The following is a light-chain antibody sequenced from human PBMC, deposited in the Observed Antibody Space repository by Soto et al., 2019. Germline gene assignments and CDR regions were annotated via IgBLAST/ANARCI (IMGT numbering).Light chain of an antibody. V-gene: IGLV2-11*01. CDR2: DVS. CDR3: CSYVGSYTWV. CDR1: SSDVGGSNY. J-gene: IGLJ3*02. Sequence: QSVLTQPRSVSGSPGQSVTISCTGTSSDVGGSNYVSWYQQHPGKAPKLMIYDVSKRPSGVPDRFSGSKSGNTASLTISGLQAEDEADYYCCSYVGSYTWVFGGGTKVTVL.